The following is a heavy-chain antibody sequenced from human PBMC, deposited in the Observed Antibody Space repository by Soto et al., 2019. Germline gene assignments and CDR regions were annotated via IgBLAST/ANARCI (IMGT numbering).Heavy chain of an antibody. CDR1: GGSISSYY. V-gene: IGHV4-59*01. Sequence: QVQLQESGPGLVKPTETPSLTCTVSGGSISSYYWSWIRQPPGKGLEWIGYIYYSGSTNYNPSRKSRGTISVDTSKSQCRLKLSSVTAADTAVYYCARGEGSSSWRIYYYYCYIDVWGKGTTVTVSS. CDR3: ARGEGSSSWRIYYYYCYIDV. J-gene: IGHJ6*03. D-gene: IGHD6-13*01. CDR2: IYYSGST.